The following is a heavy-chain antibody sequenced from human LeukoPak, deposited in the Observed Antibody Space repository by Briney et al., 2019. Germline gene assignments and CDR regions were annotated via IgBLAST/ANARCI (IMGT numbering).Heavy chain of an antibody. CDR1: GGTFSSYA. D-gene: IGHD3-16*01. CDR2: IIPIFGTA. Sequence: SVKVSCKASGGTFSSYAISWVRQAPGQGLEWMGGIIPIFGTANYAQKFQDRVTITADESTSTTYMELSSLKSEDTAVYYCATTGGDIYYYYMDVWGKGTTVTISS. CDR3: ATTGGDIYYYYMDV. V-gene: IGHV1-69*13. J-gene: IGHJ6*03.